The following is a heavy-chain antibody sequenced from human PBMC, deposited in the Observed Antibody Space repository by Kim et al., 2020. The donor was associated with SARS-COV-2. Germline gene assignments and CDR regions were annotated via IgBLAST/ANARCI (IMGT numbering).Heavy chain of an antibody. CDR2: ISAYNGYT. Sequence: ASVKVSCKASGYTFTNYGISWVRQAPGQELEWMGWISAYNGYTNYAQKLQGRVTMTTDTSTTTVYMELGSLRSDDTAVYYCARGSVVRGVIGLISPYYYYGMDVWGQGTTVTVSS. J-gene: IGHJ6*02. CDR3: ARGSVVRGVIGLISPYYYYGMDV. D-gene: IGHD3-10*01. CDR1: GYTFTNYG. V-gene: IGHV1-18*01.